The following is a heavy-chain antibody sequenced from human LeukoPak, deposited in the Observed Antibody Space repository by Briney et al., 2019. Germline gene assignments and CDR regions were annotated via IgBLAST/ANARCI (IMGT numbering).Heavy chain of an antibody. CDR2: IKQDGSEK. D-gene: IGHD3-10*01. V-gene: IGHV3-7*01. Sequence: PGGSLRLSCAASGFTFSTYWMTWVRQTPGKGLNWVAYIKQDGSEKYYVDSVKGRFTISRDNAKNSLYLQMNSLRGEDTAVYYCARGLRWFDPWGQGTPVTVSS. CDR1: GFTFSTYW. CDR3: ARGLRWFDP. J-gene: IGHJ5*02.